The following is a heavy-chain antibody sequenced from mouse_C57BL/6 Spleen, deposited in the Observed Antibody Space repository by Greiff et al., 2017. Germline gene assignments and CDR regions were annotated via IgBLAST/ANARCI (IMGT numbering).Heavy chain of an antibody. Sequence: QVQLQQSGPELVKPGASVKISCKASGYAFSSYWMNWVKQRPGQGLEWIGRIYPGDGDTNYNGKFKGKATLTADKSSSTAYMQLSSLTFEDSAVYFCARWGDEGCAYWGQGTLVTVSA. J-gene: IGHJ3*01. CDR2: IYPGDGDT. V-gene: IGHV1-82*01. CDR3: ARWGDEGCAY. CDR1: GYAFSSYW. D-gene: IGHD3-3*01.